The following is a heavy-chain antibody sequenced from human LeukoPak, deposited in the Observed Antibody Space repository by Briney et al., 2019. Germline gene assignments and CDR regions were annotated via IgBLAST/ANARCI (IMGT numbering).Heavy chain of an antibody. J-gene: IGHJ4*02. V-gene: IGHV4-34*01. CDR1: GGSFSGYY. Sequence: PSETLSLTCAVYGGSFSGYYWSWIRQPPEKELEWIGEINHLGSTNYNPSLKSRVTISVDTSKKQFSLNLTSVTAADTAVYYCARETSKPGQTFDYWGQGTLVTVSS. CDR3: ARETSKPGQTFDY. D-gene: IGHD2-8*02. CDR2: INHLGST.